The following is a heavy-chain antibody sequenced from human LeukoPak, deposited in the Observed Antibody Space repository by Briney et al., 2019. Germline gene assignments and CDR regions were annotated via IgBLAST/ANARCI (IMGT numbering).Heavy chain of an antibody. D-gene: IGHD2-2*02. Sequence: ASVKVSCKASGYTFTGYYMHWVRQAPGQGREWMGWIKPNSGGTNYAQKFQGRVTMTRDTSISTAYMELSRLRSDDTAVYYCASSTVPAAIYYYYGMDVWGQGTTVTVSS. CDR3: ASSTVPAAIYYYYGMDV. V-gene: IGHV1-2*02. CDR1: GYTFTGYY. CDR2: IKPNSGGT. J-gene: IGHJ6*02.